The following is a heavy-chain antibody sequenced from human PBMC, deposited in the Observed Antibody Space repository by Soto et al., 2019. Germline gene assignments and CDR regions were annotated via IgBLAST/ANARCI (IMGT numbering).Heavy chain of an antibody. J-gene: IGHJ4*02. CDR3: ARDGGRKGGGIDY. Sequence: QVQLVQSGAEVKKPGSSVKVSCKASGGTFSSYSINWVRQAPGQGLEWMGEIIPIFGTANCAKKFQCRVTTTADETTSTAYMQLSSLRSEDTAVYYCARDGGRKGGGIDYWGQGTLVTVSS. CDR2: IIPIFGTA. D-gene: IGHD1-26*01. CDR1: GGTFSSYS. V-gene: IGHV1-69*01.